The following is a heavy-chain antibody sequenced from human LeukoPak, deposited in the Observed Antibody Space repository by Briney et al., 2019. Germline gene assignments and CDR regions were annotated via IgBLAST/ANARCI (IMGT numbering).Heavy chain of an antibody. D-gene: IGHD3-22*01. CDR3: ARYLYDSDGRNPIDY. V-gene: IGHV3-23*01. CDR2: ISASGADT. J-gene: IGHJ4*02. Sequence: PGGSLRLSCAASGFSFSTYAMSWVRQAPGKGLEWVSSISASGADTPYADSVKGRFTISRDNSKNTLSLQMDSLRVDDTAEYYCARYLYDSDGRNPIDYWGQGTLVTVSS. CDR1: GFSFSTYA.